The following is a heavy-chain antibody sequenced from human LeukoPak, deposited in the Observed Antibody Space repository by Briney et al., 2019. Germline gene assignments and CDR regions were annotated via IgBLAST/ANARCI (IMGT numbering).Heavy chain of an antibody. J-gene: IGHJ3*02. CDR1: GGSISSYY. CDR3: AVTRSWHSAFDI. CDR2: IYYSGST. V-gene: IGHV4-59*12. D-gene: IGHD6-13*01. Sequence: SETLSLTCTVSGGSISSYYWSWIRQPPGKGLEWIGYIYYSGSTNYNPSLKSRVTISVDTSKNQFSLKLSSVTAADTAVYYCAVTRSWHSAFDIWGQGTMVTVSS.